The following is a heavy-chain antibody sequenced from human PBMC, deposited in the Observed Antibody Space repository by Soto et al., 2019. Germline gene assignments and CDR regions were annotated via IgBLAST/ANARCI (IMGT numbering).Heavy chain of an antibody. CDR3: SWVSYYGSGSRYYYYYGMDV. D-gene: IGHD3-10*01. J-gene: IGHJ6*02. CDR2: ISAYNGNT. Sequence: ASVKVSCKASGYTFTSYGISWVRQAPGQGLEWMGWISAYNGNTNYAQKLQGRVTITTDTSTSTAYMELRSLRSDDTAVYYCSWVSYYGSGSRYYYYYGMDVWGQGTTVTVSS. CDR1: GYTFTSYG. V-gene: IGHV1-18*01.